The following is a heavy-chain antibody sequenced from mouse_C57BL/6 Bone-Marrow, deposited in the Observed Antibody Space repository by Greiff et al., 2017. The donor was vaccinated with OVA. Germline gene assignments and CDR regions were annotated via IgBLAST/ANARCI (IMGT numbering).Heavy chain of an antibody. CDR1: GYSITSGYD. CDR2: ISYSGST. Sequence: EVQRVESGPGMVKPSQSLSLTCTVTGYSITSGYDWHWIRHFPGNKLEWMGYISYSGSTNYNPSLKSRISITHDTSKNHFFLKLNSATTEDTATYYCARELRFYYFDYWGQGTTLTVSS. D-gene: IGHD1-1*01. J-gene: IGHJ2*01. V-gene: IGHV3-1*01. CDR3: ARELRFYYFDY.